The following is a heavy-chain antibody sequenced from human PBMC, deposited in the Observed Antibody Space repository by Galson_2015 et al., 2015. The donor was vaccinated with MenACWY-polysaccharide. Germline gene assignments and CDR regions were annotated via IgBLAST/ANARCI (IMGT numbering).Heavy chain of an antibody. CDR1: GFTFSSYR. J-gene: IGHJ4*02. D-gene: IGHD1-26*01. CDR3: ARDRPDSGPGPFDY. CDR2: IHANGNTI. V-gene: IGHV3-48*02. Sequence: SLRLSCAASGFTFSSYRMDWVRQAPGKGLEWLSYIHANGNTINYADSVKGRFTISRDNAENAVYLQMNSLRDDDTAEYYCARDRPDSGPGPFDYWGQGTLVTVSS.